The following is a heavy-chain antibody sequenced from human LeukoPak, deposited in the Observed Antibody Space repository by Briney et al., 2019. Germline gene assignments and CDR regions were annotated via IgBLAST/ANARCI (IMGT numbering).Heavy chain of an antibody. V-gene: IGHV3-21*01. Sequence: GGSLRLSCAASGFTFSSYSMNWVRQAPGKGLEWVSSISSSSSYIYYADSVKGRFTISRDNAKNSLYLQMNSLRAEDTAVYYCARDLCRDNRIVRGVIPRDQAAFDYWGQGTLVTVSS. D-gene: IGHD3-10*02. CDR3: ARDLCRDNRIVRGVIPRDQAAFDY. CDR2: ISSSSSYI. J-gene: IGHJ4*02. CDR1: GFTFSSYS.